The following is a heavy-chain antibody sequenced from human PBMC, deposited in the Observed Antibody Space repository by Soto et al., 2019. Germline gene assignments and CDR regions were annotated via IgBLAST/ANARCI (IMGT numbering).Heavy chain of an antibody. J-gene: IGHJ4*02. V-gene: IGHV1-18*01. D-gene: IGHD3-10*01. CDR3: ARDQEVPGSGSPVIDY. CDR2: ISAYNGNT. CDR1: GYTFTSYG. Sequence: QVQLVQSGAEVKKPGASVKVSCKASGYTFTSYGISWVRQAPGQGLEWMGWISAYNGNTNYAQKLQGTVTMTTDTSTSTAYMELRSLRSDYTVVYYCARDQEVPGSGSPVIDYWCQGTLVTVST.